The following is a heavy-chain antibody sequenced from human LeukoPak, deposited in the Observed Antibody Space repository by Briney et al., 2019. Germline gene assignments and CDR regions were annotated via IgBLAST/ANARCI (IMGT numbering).Heavy chain of an antibody. CDR1: GYTFTSYG. CDR2: MSPNNDNT. CDR3: ARHLHIVVVTEDAFNI. J-gene: IGHJ3*02. D-gene: IGHD2-21*02. Sequence: ASVKVSCKASGYTFTSYGISWVRQAPGQGLEWMGWMSPNNDNTNYAQKFQGRVTMTTDTSTSTAYMELRSLRSDDTAVYYCARHLHIVVVTEDAFNIWGQGTMVTVSS. V-gene: IGHV1-18*01.